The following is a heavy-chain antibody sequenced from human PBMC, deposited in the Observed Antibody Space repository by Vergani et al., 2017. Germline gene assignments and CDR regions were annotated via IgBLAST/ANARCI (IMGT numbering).Heavy chain of an antibody. Sequence: LQLMESGGGVVQPGGSLRLSCAASGFTFSSYGMYWVRQAPGRGLEWVSMTWYEGNNNYYADSVKGRFTISKDISKNTLYLQMNSLRGDDTAVYYCARETRDTPSSLDYWGQGTLVTVSS. D-gene: IGHD5-24*01. V-gene: IGHV3-33*08. CDR3: ARETRDTPSSLDY. CDR1: GFTFSSYG. J-gene: IGHJ4*02. CDR2: TWYEGNNN.